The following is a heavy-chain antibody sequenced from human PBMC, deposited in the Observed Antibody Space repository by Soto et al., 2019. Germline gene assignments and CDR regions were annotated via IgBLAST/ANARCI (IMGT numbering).Heavy chain of an antibody. Sequence: PSETLSLTCAVSGGSISSSNWWSWVRQPPGKGLEWIGEIYHSVSTNYNPSLKSRVTISVDKSKNQFSLKLSSVTAADTAVYYCARDLNIYSNSHPSSTYYYYGMDVWGQGTTVTV. CDR1: GGSISSSNW. V-gene: IGHV4-4*02. J-gene: IGHJ6*02. D-gene: IGHD4-4*01. CDR3: ARDLNIYSNSHPSSTYYYYGMDV. CDR2: IYHSVST.